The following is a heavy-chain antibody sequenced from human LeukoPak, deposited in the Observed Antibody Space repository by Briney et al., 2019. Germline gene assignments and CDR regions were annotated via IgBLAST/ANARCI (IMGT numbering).Heavy chain of an antibody. CDR2: VSSDGSIK. J-gene: IGHJ4*02. CDR3: ARDPVPGSPDYFDY. V-gene: IGHV3-30-3*01. Sequence: PGGSLSLSCAASGFTLRSYAMHWVRKARGRGLEWVAFVSSDGSIKSYPDDVKGRFTVSRNNSKNTLYLQMDSLRTDDTAVYFCARDPVPGSPDYFDYWGQGTLVTVSS. CDR1: GFTLRSYA. D-gene: IGHD1-26*01.